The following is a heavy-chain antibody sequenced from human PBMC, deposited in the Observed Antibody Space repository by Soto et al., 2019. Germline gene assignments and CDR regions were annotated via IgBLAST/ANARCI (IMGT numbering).Heavy chain of an antibody. J-gene: IGHJ4*02. V-gene: IGHV4-34*01. CDR1: GGSFSGYY. D-gene: IGHD3-9*01. Sequence: QVQLQQWGAGLLKPSETLSLTCAVYGGSFSGYYWSWIRQPPWKGLEWIGEINHSGSTNYNPSPKSRVTIAVATSKNQFSLELSSVTAADRAVYYCVRSLGILTGYSHFDYWVQGTLVIVSS. CDR3: VRSLGILTGYSHFDY. CDR2: INHSGST.